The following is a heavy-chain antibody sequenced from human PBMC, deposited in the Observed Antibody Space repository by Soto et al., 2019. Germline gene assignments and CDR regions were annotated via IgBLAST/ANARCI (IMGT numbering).Heavy chain of an antibody. J-gene: IGHJ6*02. V-gene: IGHV3-23*01. D-gene: IGHD1-26*01. Sequence: EVQLLESGGGLVQPGGSLRLSCGASGFTFSTYAMNWVRQAPGKGLEWVAAISGSGGGTYYADSVKGRFTISRDNSKNSLFRHMNSLRAEDRAVYFCTKGGRIVATTYNLDVWGQGTTVAVSS. CDR3: TKGGRIVATTYNLDV. CDR1: GFTFSTYA. CDR2: ISGSGGGT.